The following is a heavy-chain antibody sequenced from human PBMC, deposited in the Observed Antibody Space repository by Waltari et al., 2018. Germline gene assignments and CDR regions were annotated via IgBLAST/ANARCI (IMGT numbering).Heavy chain of an antibody. J-gene: IGHJ3*02. Sequence: QVQLQESGPGLVKPSETLSLTCTVSGGSISSYYWSWIRQPPGKGLEWIGYIYYSGSTNYNPSLKSRVTISVDTSKNQFSLKLSSVTAADTAVYYCAGGREYQLLYGGFGAFDIWGQGTMVTVSS. CDR2: IYYSGST. CDR3: AGGREYQLLYGGFGAFDI. CDR1: GGSISSYY. D-gene: IGHD2-2*02. V-gene: IGHV4-59*08.